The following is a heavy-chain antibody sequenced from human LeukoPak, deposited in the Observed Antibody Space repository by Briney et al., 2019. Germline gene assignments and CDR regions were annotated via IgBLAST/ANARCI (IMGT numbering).Heavy chain of an antibody. CDR1: GGSISSSSYY. D-gene: IGHD1-14*01. CDR3: AELPELGSFDN. J-gene: IGHJ4*02. CDR2: IYYSGST. V-gene: IGHV4-39*01. Sequence: SETLSLTCTVSGGSISSSSYYWGWIRQPPGKGLEWIGSIYYSGSTYYNPSLKSRVTISVDTSKNQFSLKLSSVTAADTAVYYCAELPELGSFDNWGQGTLVTVSS.